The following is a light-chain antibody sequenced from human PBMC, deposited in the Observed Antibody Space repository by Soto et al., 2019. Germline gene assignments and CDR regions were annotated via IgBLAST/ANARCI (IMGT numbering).Light chain of an antibody. CDR3: AAGDASLIGPV. J-gene: IGLJ2*01. CDR2: RNN. CDR1: SSNIGSNS. Sequence: QSVLTQPPSASGTPGQRVTISCSGSSSNIGSNSVYWYQHLPGTAPKLLIYRNNQRPSGVPDRCSGSKSGTSASLAISGLRSEDEADYYCAAGDASLIGPVFGGGTQLTVL. V-gene: IGLV1-47*01.